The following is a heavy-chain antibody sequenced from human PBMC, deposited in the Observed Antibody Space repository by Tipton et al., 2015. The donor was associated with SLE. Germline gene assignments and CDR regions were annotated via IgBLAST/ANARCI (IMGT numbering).Heavy chain of an antibody. V-gene: IGHV4-30-2*01. Sequence: TLSLTCAVSGGSISSGGYSWSWIRQPPGKGLEWTGYIYHSGSTYYNPSLKSRVTISVDRSKNQFSLKLSSVTAADTAVYYCVRVAYCGGDCSFHGMDVWGQGTTVTVSS. J-gene: IGHJ6*02. CDR1: GGSISSGGYS. D-gene: IGHD2-21*01. CDR2: IYHSGST. CDR3: VRVAYCGGDCSFHGMDV.